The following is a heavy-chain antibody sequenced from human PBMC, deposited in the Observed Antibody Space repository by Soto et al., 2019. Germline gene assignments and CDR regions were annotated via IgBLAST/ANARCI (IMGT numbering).Heavy chain of an antibody. CDR3: ARDRGSSGWPPARQVSYCPTDAFDI. J-gene: IGHJ3*02. V-gene: IGHV1-46*01. Sequence: ASVKVSCKASGYTFTSYYMHWVRQAPGQGLEWMGIINPSGGSTSYAQKFQGRVTMTRDTSTSTVYMELSSLRSEDTAVYYCARDRGSSGWPPARQVSYCPTDAFDICGQWSMVPVSS. D-gene: IGHD6-19*01. CDR2: INPSGGST. CDR1: GYTFTSYY.